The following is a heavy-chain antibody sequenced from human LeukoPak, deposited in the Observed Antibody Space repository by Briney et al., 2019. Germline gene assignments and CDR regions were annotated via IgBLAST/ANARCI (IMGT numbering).Heavy chain of an antibody. V-gene: IGHV1-46*01. CDR1: GYTFTSYY. CDR3: ARDQGNHRALDY. J-gene: IGHJ4*02. Sequence: GGSLRLSCAASGYTFTSYYMHWVRQAPGQGLEWMGIINPSGGSTSYAQKFQGRVTMTRDTSTSTVYMELSSLRSEDTAVYYCARDQGNHRALDYWGQGTLVTVS. D-gene: IGHD3-10*01. CDR2: INPSGGST.